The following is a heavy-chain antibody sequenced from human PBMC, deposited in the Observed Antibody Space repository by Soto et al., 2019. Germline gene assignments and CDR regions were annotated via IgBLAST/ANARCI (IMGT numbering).Heavy chain of an antibody. D-gene: IGHD6-19*01. Sequence: QVQLVESGGGVVQPGRSLRLSCAASGFTFSSYAMHWVRQAPGKGLEWVAVISYDGSNKYYADSVKGRFTISRDNSKNTLYLQMNSLRAEDTAVYYCARADTSLAVADDFDIWGQGTMVTVSS. J-gene: IGHJ3*02. CDR1: GFTFSSYA. CDR2: ISYDGSNK. V-gene: IGHV3-30-3*01. CDR3: ARADTSLAVADDFDI.